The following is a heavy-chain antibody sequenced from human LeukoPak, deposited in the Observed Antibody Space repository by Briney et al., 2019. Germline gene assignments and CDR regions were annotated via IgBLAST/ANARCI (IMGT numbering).Heavy chain of an antibody. Sequence: RASVTVSCKASGYTFTGYYMHWVRQAPGQGLEWMGWINPNSGGTNYAQKFQGRVTMTRDTSISTAYMELSRLRSDDTAVYYCARVPAYYGSGRFAFDIWGQGTMVTVSS. CDR1: GYTFTGYY. V-gene: IGHV1-2*02. J-gene: IGHJ3*02. CDR2: INPNSGGT. D-gene: IGHD3-10*01. CDR3: ARVPAYYGSGRFAFDI.